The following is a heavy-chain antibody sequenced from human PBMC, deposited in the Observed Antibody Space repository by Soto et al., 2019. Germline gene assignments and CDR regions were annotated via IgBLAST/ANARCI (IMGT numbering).Heavy chain of an antibody. CDR3: ARVGGGYDFYFDY. J-gene: IGHJ4*02. D-gene: IGHD5-12*01. Sequence: SETLSLTCAVSSGSISSGGYSWSWIRQPPGKGLEWIGYIYHSGSTYYNPSLKSRVTISVDRSKNQFSLKLSSVTAADTAVYYCARVGGGYDFYFDYWGQGTLVTVSS. CDR2: IYHSGST. V-gene: IGHV4-30-2*01. CDR1: SGSISSGGYS.